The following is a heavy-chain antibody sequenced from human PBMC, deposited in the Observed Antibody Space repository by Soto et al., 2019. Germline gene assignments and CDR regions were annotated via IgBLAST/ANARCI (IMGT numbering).Heavy chain of an antibody. CDR1: GFTCSSYE. CDR3: ARDTSTYYYGSKYGMDV. D-gene: IGHD3-10*01. J-gene: IGHJ6*02. V-gene: IGHV3-48*03. CDR2: ISSSGSTI. Sequence: SLWLSCASSGFTCSSYEVNWVRQAPGYGLEWVSYISSSGSTIYYADSVKGRFTISRDNAKNSLYLQMNSLRAEDTAVYYCARDTSTYYYGSKYGMDVWGQGTTVTVS.